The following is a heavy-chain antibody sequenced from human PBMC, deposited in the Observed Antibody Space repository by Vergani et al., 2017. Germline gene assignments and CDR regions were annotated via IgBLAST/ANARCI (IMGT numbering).Heavy chain of an antibody. Sequence: QVQLQESGPGLVKPSETLSLTCTVSNYSISRGYFWGWIRRPPGKGLEWIASFHHTGMTYNNPSLKSRVTISVDTSKNLISLKLNSVTAADTAVYYCARVHPGGSYSYYYYYMDVWGKGTTVTVSS. CDR1: NYSISRGYF. D-gene: IGHD1-26*01. J-gene: IGHJ6*03. V-gene: IGHV4-38-2*02. CDR3: ARVHPGGSYSYYYYYMDV. CDR2: FHHTGMT.